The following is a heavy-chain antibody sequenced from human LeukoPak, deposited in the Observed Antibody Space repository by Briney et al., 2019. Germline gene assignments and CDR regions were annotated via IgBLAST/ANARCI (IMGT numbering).Heavy chain of an antibody. CDR3: ARTYSSSWYADYFDY. D-gene: IGHD6-13*01. J-gene: IGHJ4*02. Sequence: SETLSLTCTVSGGSISSSSYYWGWIRQPPGKGLEWIGSIYYSGSTYYNPSLKSRVTISVDTSKNQFSLKLSSVTAAGTAVYYCARTYSSSWYADYFDYWGQGTLVTVSS. V-gene: IGHV4-39*01. CDR2: IYYSGST. CDR1: GGSISSSSYY.